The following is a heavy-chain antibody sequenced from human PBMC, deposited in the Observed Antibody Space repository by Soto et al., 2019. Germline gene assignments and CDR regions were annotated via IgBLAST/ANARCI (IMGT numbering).Heavy chain of an antibody. Sequence: GGSLRLSCTTSGFTFGDYAMSWSRQTPGKGLEWVGFVRTYAYGETTEYAASVKGRFTVGRDNSRSTAYLHMSSLKTEDTGVYFCSRDCPCGLGYCTNGACFPNDFWGQGTLVTVSS. CDR3: SRDCPCGLGYCTNGACFPNDF. D-gene: IGHD2-8*01. V-gene: IGHV3-49*03. CDR2: VRTYAYGETT. CDR1: GFTFGDYA. J-gene: IGHJ4*02.